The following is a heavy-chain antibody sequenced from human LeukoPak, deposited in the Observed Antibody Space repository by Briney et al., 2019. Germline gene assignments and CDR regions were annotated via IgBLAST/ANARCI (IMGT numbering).Heavy chain of an antibody. Sequence: SETLSLTCTVSGDSISSGSYYWSWIRQPAGKGLEWIGLVYTTGSTNYNPSLKSRVTISLDTSRNQFSLNLTSVTAADTALYYCARKFDFWGQGTLVTVSS. CDR3: ARKFDF. CDR1: GDSISSGSYY. J-gene: IGHJ4*02. CDR2: VYTTGST. V-gene: IGHV4-61*02.